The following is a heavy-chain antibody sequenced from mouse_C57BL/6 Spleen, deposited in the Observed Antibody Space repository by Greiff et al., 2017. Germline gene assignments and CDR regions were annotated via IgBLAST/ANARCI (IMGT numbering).Heavy chain of an antibody. CDR2: IRSKSNNYAT. D-gene: IGHD2-14*01. J-gene: IGHJ4*01. Sequence: EVKLVESGGGLVQPKGSLKLSCAASGFSFNTYAMNWVRQAPGKGLEWVARIRSKSNNYATYYADSVKDRFTISRDDSESMLYLQMNNLKTEDTAMYYCVRGTLYYAMDYWGQGTSVTVSS. CDR1: GFSFNTYA. V-gene: IGHV10-1*01. CDR3: VRGTLYYAMDY.